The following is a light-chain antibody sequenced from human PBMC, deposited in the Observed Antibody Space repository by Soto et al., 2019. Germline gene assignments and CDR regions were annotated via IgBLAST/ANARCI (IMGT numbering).Light chain of an antibody. CDR1: QSISSW. V-gene: IGKV1-5*03. CDR3: QQYNSYSPYT. CDR2: KAS. Sequence: DIQMTQSPSTLSASVGDRVTITCRASQSISSWLAWYQQKPGKAPKLLIYKASSLESGVPSRFSGSGSGTEVTITISSLQPDDFATYYCQQYNSYSPYTFGQGTKLEIK. J-gene: IGKJ2*01.